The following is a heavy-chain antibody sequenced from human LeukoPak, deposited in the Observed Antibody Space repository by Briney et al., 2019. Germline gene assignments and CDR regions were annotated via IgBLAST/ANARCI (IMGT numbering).Heavy chain of an antibody. CDR1: GFTFTTYW. CDR3: AKVAKYYYGSETYYFFEH. CDR2: IKQDGTEK. D-gene: IGHD3-10*01. Sequence: GGSLRLSCAASGFTFTTYWMSWDRQAPGKGLEWVANIKQDGTEKYYVDSVKGRFTISRDNAKNSLYLQMNSLRVEDTAVYYCAKVAKYYYGSETYYFFEHWGQGTPVTASS. V-gene: IGHV3-7*01. J-gene: IGHJ4*02.